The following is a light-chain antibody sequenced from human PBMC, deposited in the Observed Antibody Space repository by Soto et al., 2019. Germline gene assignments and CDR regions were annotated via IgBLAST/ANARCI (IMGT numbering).Light chain of an antibody. CDR2: GAS. Sequence: EIVLTQSPGTLSLSPGERASLTCRASQSVSSSYLAWYQQKPGQAPRLLIYGASSRATGIPDRFSGSGSGTDFILTISRLEPEDFAVYYCQQYGSSPQTFGKGTKVDIK. CDR1: QSVSSSY. CDR3: QQYGSSPQT. J-gene: IGKJ1*01. V-gene: IGKV3-20*01.